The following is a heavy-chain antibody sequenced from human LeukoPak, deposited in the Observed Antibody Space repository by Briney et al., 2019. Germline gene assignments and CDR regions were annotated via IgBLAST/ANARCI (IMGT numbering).Heavy chain of an antibody. Sequence: GGSLRLSCTASGFTFSSYEMNWVRQAPGKGLEWVSYISSSGSTIYYADSVKGRFTISRDNAKNSLYLQMNSLRAEDTAVYYCARGKSGSSGWYGGGYNWFDPWGQRTLVTVSS. D-gene: IGHD6-19*01. CDR3: ARGKSGSSGWYGGGYNWFDP. J-gene: IGHJ5*02. CDR2: ISSSGSTI. CDR1: GFTFSSYE. V-gene: IGHV3-48*03.